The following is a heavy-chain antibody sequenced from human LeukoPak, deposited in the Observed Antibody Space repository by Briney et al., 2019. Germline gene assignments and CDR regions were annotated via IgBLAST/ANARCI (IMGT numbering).Heavy chain of an antibody. CDR3: ARRRGCSFDY. V-gene: IGHV4-59*08. Sequence: SETLSLTCTVSGGYISSYYWSWIRQPPGKGLEWIGYIYYSGSTNYNPSLKSRVTISVDTSKNQFSLKLSSVTAADTAVYYCARRRGCSFDYWGQGTLVTVSS. CDR2: IYYSGST. CDR1: GGYISSYY. D-gene: IGHD3-10*01. J-gene: IGHJ4*02.